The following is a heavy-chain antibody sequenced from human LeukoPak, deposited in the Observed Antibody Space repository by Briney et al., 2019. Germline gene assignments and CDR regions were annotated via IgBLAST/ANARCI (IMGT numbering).Heavy chain of an antibody. CDR2: ISLTGQT. V-gene: IGHV4-4*02. J-gene: IGHJ4*02. Sequence: SGTPSPTSGVSGGSISGTNWWSWVRQPPGQGLEWIGEISLTGQTNYNPSLNGRVTMSLDKSSNQLSLNLTSVTAADTATYYCSRESGAFCPFGYWGQGTLVIVSS. CDR1: GGSISGTNW. D-gene: IGHD1-26*01. CDR3: SRESGAFCPFGY.